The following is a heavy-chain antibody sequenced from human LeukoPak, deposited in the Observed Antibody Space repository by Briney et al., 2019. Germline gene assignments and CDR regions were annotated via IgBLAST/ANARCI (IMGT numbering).Heavy chain of an antibody. CDR1: GFTFSSYW. D-gene: IGHD2-15*01. Sequence: GGSLRLSCAASGFTFSSYWMHWVRQAPGKGLVWVSRIYSDETSTSYADSVKGRFTISRDNAQKTLYLQMNSLRAEDTAVYYCATSTYCSGGSCYSRTFQYWGQGTLVTVSS. J-gene: IGHJ4*02. CDR3: ATSTYCSGGSCYSRTFQY. CDR2: IYSDETST. V-gene: IGHV3-74*01.